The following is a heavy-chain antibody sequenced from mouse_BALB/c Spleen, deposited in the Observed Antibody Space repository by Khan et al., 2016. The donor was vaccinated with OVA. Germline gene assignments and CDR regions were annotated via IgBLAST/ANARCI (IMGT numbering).Heavy chain of an antibody. V-gene: IGHV5-6*01. D-gene: IGHD1-1*01. Sequence: EVELVESGGDLVKPGGSLKLSCAASGFTFSTYAMSWVRQTPDKRLEWVATISTSGDYIYYPDSVKGRFTISRDNVKNTLYLQMSSLRSEDTAKYYCARHNYGPFAYWGQGTLVTVSA. J-gene: IGHJ3*01. CDR3: ARHNYGPFAY. CDR1: GFTFSTYA. CDR2: ISTSGDYI.